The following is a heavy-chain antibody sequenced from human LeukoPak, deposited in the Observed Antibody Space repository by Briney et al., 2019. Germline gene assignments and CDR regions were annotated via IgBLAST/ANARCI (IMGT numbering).Heavy chain of an antibody. CDR3: ARRYTIFGVVTIGY. Sequence: GESLKISCKGSGYSFTSYWIAWVRQMPGKGLEWMGIIYPGNSDTKYSPSFQGQVTISADKSISTAYLQWSSLKASDTATYYCARRYTIFGVVTIGYWGQGTLVTVSS. J-gene: IGHJ4*02. D-gene: IGHD3-3*01. CDR2: IYPGNSDT. CDR1: GYSFTSYW. V-gene: IGHV5-51*01.